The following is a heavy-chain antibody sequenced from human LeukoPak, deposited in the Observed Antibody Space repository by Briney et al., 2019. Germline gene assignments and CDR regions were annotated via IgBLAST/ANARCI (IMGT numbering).Heavy chain of an antibody. J-gene: IGHJ4*02. D-gene: IGHD3-22*01. CDR3: ARGGTYYYDSSGSYFDY. CDR1: GFTFSYYW. CDR2: INEDGSEK. V-gene: IGHV3-7*01. Sequence: PGGSLRLSCAASGFTFSYYWMSWVRQAPGKGLEWVANINEDGSEKYYVDSVKGRFTISRDNSKNTLYLQMNSLRAEDTAVYYCARGGTYYYDSSGSYFDYWGQGTLVTVSS.